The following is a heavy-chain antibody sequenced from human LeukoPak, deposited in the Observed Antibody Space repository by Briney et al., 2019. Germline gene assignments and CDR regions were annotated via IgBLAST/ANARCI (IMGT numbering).Heavy chain of an antibody. Sequence: GGSLRLSCAASGFTLSSHWMYWVRQAAGTELEGVSRMNTDGSVTSYADSVKGPFTISRDNAKNTLYLQTNSLRTEDMSVYFCARDAHLSRRLDYWGQGTLVTVFS. CDR2: MNTDGSVT. J-gene: IGHJ4*02. CDR3: ARDAHLSRRLDY. V-gene: IGHV3-74*01. CDR1: GFTLSSHW.